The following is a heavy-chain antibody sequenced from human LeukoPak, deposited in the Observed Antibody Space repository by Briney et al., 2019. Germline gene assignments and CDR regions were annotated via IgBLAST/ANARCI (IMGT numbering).Heavy chain of an antibody. Sequence: PSETLSLTCTVSGGSISSSSYYWGWIRQPPGKGLEWIGSIYYSGSTYYNPSLKSRVTISVDTSKNQFSLKLKYVTAADTAVYYCARDFFYRETTGWGKYWYFDVWGRGTLVSVSS. CDR1: GGSISSSSYY. J-gene: IGHJ2*01. CDR3: ARDFFYRETTGWGKYWYFDV. V-gene: IGHV4-39*07. D-gene: IGHD3-10*01. CDR2: IYYSGST.